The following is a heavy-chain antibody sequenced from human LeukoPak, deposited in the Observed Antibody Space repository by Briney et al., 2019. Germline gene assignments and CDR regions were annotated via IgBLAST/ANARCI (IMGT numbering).Heavy chain of an antibody. V-gene: IGHV3-33*01. CDR3: ARGFSSSWVFDY. CDR2: IWYDGSNT. Sequence: GGSLRLSCAASGFTFSSYSMHWVRQAPGKGLEWVAIIWYDGSNTYYADSVKGRFTISRDNSKNTLYLQMNSLRAEDTAVYYCARGFSSSWVFDYWGQGTLVTVSS. CDR1: GFTFSSYS. J-gene: IGHJ4*02. D-gene: IGHD6-13*01.